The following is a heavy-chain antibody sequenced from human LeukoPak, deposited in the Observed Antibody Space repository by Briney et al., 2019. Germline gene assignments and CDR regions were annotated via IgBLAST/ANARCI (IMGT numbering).Heavy chain of an antibody. CDR2: IIPVFNSP. J-gene: IGHJ3*02. CDR3: ARARQDIVVVPAATDPQNRDAFDI. V-gene: IGHV1-69*01. CDR1: GGAFSSSA. D-gene: IGHD2-2*01. Sequence: SVKVSCKASGGAFSSSAVSWVRQAPGQGLEWMGGIIPVFNSPNYAQKFLGRLSITADESTRTAYMELSSLRSEDTAVYYCARARQDIVVVPAATDPQNRDAFDIWGQGTMVTVSS.